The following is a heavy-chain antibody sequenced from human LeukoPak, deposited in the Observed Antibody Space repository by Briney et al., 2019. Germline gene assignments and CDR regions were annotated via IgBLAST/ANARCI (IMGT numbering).Heavy chain of an antibody. D-gene: IGHD4-17*01. J-gene: IGHJ6*03. Sequence: GSLRLSCRVSGVTFTDAYMSWVRQPPGRGLEWIGEINHSGSTNYNPSLKSRVTISVDTSKNQFSLKLSSVTAADTAVYYCARLTTVLRGGEYDMKGYYYYYYMDVWGKGTTVTVSS. CDR1: GVTFTDAY. V-gene: IGHV4-34*01. CDR2: INHSGST. CDR3: ARLTTVLRGGEYDMKGYYYYYYMDV.